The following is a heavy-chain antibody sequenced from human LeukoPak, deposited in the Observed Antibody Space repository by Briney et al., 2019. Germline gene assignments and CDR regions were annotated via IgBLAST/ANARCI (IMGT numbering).Heavy chain of an antibody. V-gene: IGHV4-59*08. CDR3: ATTRCVXGTXXXYYYYGMDV. D-gene: IGHD4-17*01. CDR2: IYYSGST. Sequence: PSETLSLTCTVSGGSISSYYWSWIRQPPGKGLEWIGYIYYSGSTNYNPSLKSRVTISVDTSKNQFSLKLSSVTAADTAVYYCATTRCVXGTXXXYYYYGMDVWGQGTTVTVSS. J-gene: IGHJ6*02. CDR1: GGSISSYY.